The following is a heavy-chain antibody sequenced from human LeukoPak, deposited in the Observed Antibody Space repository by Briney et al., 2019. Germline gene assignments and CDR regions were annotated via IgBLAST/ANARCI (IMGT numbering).Heavy chain of an antibody. D-gene: IGHD2-2*01. CDR3: AREVEYPLLEGIRFDP. V-gene: IGHV1-69*06. Sequence: GSSVKVSCKASGGTFSSYAISWVRQAPGQGLEWMGGIIPIFGTANYAQKFQGRVTITADKSTSTACMELSSLRSEDTAVYYCAREVEYPLLEGIRFDPWGQGTLVTVSS. CDR1: GGTFSSYA. CDR2: IIPIFGTA. J-gene: IGHJ5*02.